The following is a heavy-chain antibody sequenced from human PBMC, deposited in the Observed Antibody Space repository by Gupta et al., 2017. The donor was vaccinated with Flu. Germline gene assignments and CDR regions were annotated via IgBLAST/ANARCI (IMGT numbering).Heavy chain of an antibody. Sequence: AASGFTFSDYYMSWIRQAPGKGLEWVSYISSSRSTIYYADSVKGRFTISRDDTKNSLYLQMNSLRAEDTAVYYCARVFRGYYYVDGWGKGTTVTVSS. V-gene: IGHV3-11*01. CDR3: ARVFRGYYYVDG. CDR2: ISSSRSTI. J-gene: IGHJ6*03. CDR1: GFTFSDYY.